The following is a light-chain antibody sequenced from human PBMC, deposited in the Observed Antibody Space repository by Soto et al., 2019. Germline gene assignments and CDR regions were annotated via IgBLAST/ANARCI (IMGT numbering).Light chain of an antibody. CDR2: EGI. CDR3: CSYVGATTYV. CDR1: SSTVGGFNV. J-gene: IGLJ1*01. V-gene: IGLV2-23*01. Sequence: QSVLTQPASVSGSPGQSIIISCTGTSSTVGGFNVVSWYQQHPGKAPKVIIYEGIKRPSGVSNRFSGSNSGSTASLTISGLQAEDEADYYCCSYVGATTYVFGTGTKLTVL.